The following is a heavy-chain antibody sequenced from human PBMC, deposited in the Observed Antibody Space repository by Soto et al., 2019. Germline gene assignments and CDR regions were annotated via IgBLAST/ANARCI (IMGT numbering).Heavy chain of an antibody. V-gene: IGHV1-2*02. D-gene: IGHD2-15*01. Sequence: SVKVSCKASGYTFTGYYMHWVRQAPGQGLEWMGWINPNSGGTNYAQKFQGRVTMTRDTSISTAYMELSRLRSDDTAVYYCARAARVCSGGSCYSDAHYYYGMDVWGQGTTVTVSS. CDR3: ARAARVCSGGSCYSDAHYYYGMDV. J-gene: IGHJ6*02. CDR2: INPNSGGT. CDR1: GYTFTGYY.